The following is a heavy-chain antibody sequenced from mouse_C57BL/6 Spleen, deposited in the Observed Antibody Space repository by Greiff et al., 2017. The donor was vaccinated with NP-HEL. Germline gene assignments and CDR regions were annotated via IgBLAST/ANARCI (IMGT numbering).Heavy chain of an antibody. CDR1: GYTFTSYW. V-gene: IGHV1-69*01. CDR3: ARGVTGTEYFDY. D-gene: IGHD4-1*01. CDR2: IDPSDSYT. Sequence: QVQLKESGAELVMPGASVKLSCKAPGYTFTSYWMHWVKQRPGQGLEWIGEIDPSDSYTNYNQKFKGKSTLTVDKSSSTAYMQLSSLTSEDSAVYYCARGVTGTEYFDYWGQGTTLTVSS. J-gene: IGHJ2*01.